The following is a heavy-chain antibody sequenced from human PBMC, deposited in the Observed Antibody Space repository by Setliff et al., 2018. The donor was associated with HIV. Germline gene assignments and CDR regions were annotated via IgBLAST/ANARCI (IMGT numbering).Heavy chain of an antibody. V-gene: IGHV1-2*02. CDR2: INPYNGAT. D-gene: IGHD2-21*02. Sequence: GASVKVSCKASGYTFFEYYMFWLRQAPGQGLEWMGWINPYNGATKSAHKFQGRVTVTRDTSITTTYMELTRLTSDDTAIHYCARAPIYCGGDCYLFDYWGQGTLVTVSS. J-gene: IGHJ4*02. CDR3: ARAPIYCGGDCYLFDY. CDR1: GYTFFEYY.